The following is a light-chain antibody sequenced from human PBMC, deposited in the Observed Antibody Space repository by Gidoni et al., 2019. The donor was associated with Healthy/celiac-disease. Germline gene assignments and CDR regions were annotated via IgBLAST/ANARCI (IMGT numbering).Light chain of an antibody. CDR3: QQYDNLQFT. Sequence: DLQMTQSPSSLSASVGDRVTMTCQASQDISNYLNWYQQKPGKAPKLLIYDASNLETGVPSRFSGSGSGTDFTFTISSLQPEDIATYYCQQYDNLQFTFGHGTKVDIK. J-gene: IGKJ3*01. CDR2: DAS. CDR1: QDISNY. V-gene: IGKV1-33*01.